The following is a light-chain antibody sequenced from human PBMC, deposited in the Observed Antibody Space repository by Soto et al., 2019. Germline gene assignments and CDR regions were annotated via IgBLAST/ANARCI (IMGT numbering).Light chain of an antibody. CDR3: QQYGSSLTCT. CDR2: GAS. CDR1: QSVSRSY. Sequence: DIGLTLSTGTLSLSPGERATLSCRAGQSVSRSYLAWYQQKPGQAPRLLIYGASSRATGIPDRFSGSGAGTDFTLTISRLEPEDFAVYYCQQYGSSLTCTFGQGTKVDIK. V-gene: IGKV3-20*01. J-gene: IGKJ1*01.